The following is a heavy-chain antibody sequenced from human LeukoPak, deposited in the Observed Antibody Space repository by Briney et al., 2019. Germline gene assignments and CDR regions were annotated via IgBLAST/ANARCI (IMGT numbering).Heavy chain of an antibody. D-gene: IGHD3-16*01. CDR2: ISSSSSTI. V-gene: IGHV3-48*01. Sequence: GGSLRLSCAASGFTFSSYSMNWVRQAPGKGLEWISYISSSSSTIYYADSVKGRFTISRDNAKNSLYLQMNSLRAEDTAVYYCARGRRGLTYYDYVWGRKSYYFDYWGQGTLVTVSS. J-gene: IGHJ4*02. CDR1: GFTFSSYS. CDR3: ARGRRGLTYYDYVWGRKSYYFDY.